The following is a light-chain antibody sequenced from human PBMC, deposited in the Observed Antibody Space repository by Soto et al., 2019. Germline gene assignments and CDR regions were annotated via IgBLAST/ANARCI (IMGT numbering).Light chain of an antibody. CDR1: SSDIGGYDF. J-gene: IGLJ1*01. CDR3: SSFAVSHIV. Sequence: QSALTQPPSASGSPGQSVTISCTGTSSDIGGYDFVSWYQQHPDEAPKLIIYEVNKRPSGVPDRFSGSRSGNTASLTVSGLQAEDEADYYCSSFAVSHIVFGTGTKVTVL. CDR2: EVN. V-gene: IGLV2-8*01.